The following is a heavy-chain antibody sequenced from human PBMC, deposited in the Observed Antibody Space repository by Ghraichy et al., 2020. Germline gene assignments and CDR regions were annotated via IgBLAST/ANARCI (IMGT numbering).Heavy chain of an antibody. CDR3: ARYYYDTSGYSRTFDY. CDR1: GFSLTTSGMC. D-gene: IGHD3-22*01. V-gene: IGHV2-70*11. Sequence: SGPTLVKPTQTLTLTCTFSGFSLTTSGMCVSWIRQPPGKALEWLARIDWDDEKYYSTSLKTRLTISKDTSKNQVVLTMTNMDPVDTATYYCARYYYDTSGYSRTFDYWGQGTLVTVSS. J-gene: IGHJ4*02. CDR2: IDWDDEK.